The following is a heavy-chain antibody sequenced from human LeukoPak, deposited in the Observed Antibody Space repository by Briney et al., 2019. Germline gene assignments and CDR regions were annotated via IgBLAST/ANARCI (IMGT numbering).Heavy chain of an antibody. J-gene: IGHJ6*03. CDR1: RYTFTSYD. CDR2: MNPNSGNT. V-gene: IGHV1-8*01. Sequence: ASVKVSCKASRYTFTSYDINWVRQATGQGLEWMGWMNPNSGNTGYAQKFQGRVTMTRNTSISTAYMELSSLRSEDTAVYYCARVPVPAAGSYYYYYMDVWGKGTTVTVSS. D-gene: IGHD2-2*01. CDR3: ARVPVPAAGSYYYYYMDV.